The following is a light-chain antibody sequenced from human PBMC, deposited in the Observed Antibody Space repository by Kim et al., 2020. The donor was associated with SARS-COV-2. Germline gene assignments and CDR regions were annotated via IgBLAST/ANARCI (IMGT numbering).Light chain of an antibody. CDR1: SSNSGETYA. Sequence: QRVTISCSEGSSNSGETYALHWYQQFPGTAPKLLIYGNTNRPSGVPDRFSGSRSGTSASLAITGLQAEDEADYYCQSYDSSLSGYVFGTGTKVTVL. V-gene: IGLV1-40*01. CDR3: QSYDSSLSGYV. CDR2: GNT. J-gene: IGLJ1*01.